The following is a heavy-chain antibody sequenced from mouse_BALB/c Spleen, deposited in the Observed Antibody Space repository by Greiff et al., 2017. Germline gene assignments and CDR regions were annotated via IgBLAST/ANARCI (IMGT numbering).Heavy chain of an antibody. CDR1: GFSLTSYG. CDR3: AKSTMITTRDYYAMDY. V-gene: IGHV2-3*01. CDR2: IWGDGST. D-gene: IGHD2-4*01. J-gene: IGHJ4*01. Sequence: QVQLQQSGPGLVAPSQSLSITCTVSGFSLTSYGVSWVRQPPGKGLEWLGVIWGDGSTNYHSALLSRLSISKDNSKSQVFLKLNSLQTDDTATYYCAKSTMITTRDYYAMDYWGQGTSVTVSS.